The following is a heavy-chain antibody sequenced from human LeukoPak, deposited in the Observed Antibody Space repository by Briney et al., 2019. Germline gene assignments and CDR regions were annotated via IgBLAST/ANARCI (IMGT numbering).Heavy chain of an antibody. Sequence: SETLSLTCTVSGGSINSYSWSWIRQPPGKGLEWIGYIYYSGSTNYNPSLKSRVAISVDTSKNQFSLKLGSVTAADTAVYYCARAHYYGSGSYSDAFDIWGQGTMVIVSS. CDR3: ARAHYYGSGSYSDAFDI. J-gene: IGHJ3*02. CDR2: IYYSGST. D-gene: IGHD3-10*01. V-gene: IGHV4-59*01. CDR1: GGSINSYS.